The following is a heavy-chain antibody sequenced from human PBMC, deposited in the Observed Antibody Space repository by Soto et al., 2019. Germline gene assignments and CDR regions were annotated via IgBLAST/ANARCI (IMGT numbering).Heavy chain of an antibody. D-gene: IGHD3-10*01. CDR3: ARDGSGDRHAFDI. Sequence: QVQLVESGGGVVPSGRSLRLSCAASGFSFSSYGMHWVRQAPGKGLEWVAVIWYDGSNKYYADSVKGRFTISRDNSKNTLYLLMNSLRAEDTAVYYCARDGSGDRHAFDIWGQGTMVTVSS. CDR1: GFSFSSYG. CDR2: IWYDGSNK. V-gene: IGHV3-33*01. J-gene: IGHJ3*02.